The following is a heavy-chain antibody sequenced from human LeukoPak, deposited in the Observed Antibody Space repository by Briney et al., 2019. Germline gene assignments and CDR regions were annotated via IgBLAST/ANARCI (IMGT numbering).Heavy chain of an antibody. V-gene: IGHV3-23*01. Sequence: PGGSLRLSCAASGFTFSSYGMNWVRQAPGKGLEWISGISPSGGGTYYADFVKGRFTISRDDSKNTLYLQMNSLRGDDTAVYYCATSFYGEARAPPYYWGQGSLVTVSS. CDR1: GFTFSSYG. J-gene: IGHJ4*02. CDR3: ATSFYGEARAPPYY. CDR2: ISPSGGGT. D-gene: IGHD4-17*01.